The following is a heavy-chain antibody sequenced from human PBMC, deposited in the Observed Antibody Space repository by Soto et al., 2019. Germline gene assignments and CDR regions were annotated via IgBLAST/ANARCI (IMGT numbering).Heavy chain of an antibody. CDR2: INAGNGYT. D-gene: IGHD3-10*01. J-gene: IGHJ4*02. V-gene: IGHV1-3*01. Sequence: QVPLVQSGAEVKKPGASVKVSCEASGYTFTSHAMHWVRQAPGQRLEWMGWINAGNGYTKYSQNFQGRVTITRDTSASTAYMELSSLRSEDSAVYYCARYGGVNPLDWGQGTLITVSS. CDR3: ARYGGVNPLD. CDR1: GYTFTSHA.